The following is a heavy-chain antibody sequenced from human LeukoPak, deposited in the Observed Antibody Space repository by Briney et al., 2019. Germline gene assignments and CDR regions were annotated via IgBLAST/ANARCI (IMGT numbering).Heavy chain of an antibody. Sequence: SETLSLTCTVSGGSISSYYWSWIRQPPGKGLEWIGYIYYSGSTNYNPSLKSRVTISVDTSKNQFSLKLSSVTAADTAVYYCARLSSSSDWATGHWSDPWGRGTLVTVSS. CDR3: ARLSSSSDWATGHWSDP. CDR1: GGSISSYY. J-gene: IGHJ5*02. CDR2: IYYSGST. V-gene: IGHV4-59*01. D-gene: IGHD6-6*01.